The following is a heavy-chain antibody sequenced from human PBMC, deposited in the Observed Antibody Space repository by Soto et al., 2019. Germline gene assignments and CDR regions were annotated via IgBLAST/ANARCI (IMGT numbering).Heavy chain of an antibody. CDR1: GFSLTTSGVG. J-gene: IGHJ4*02. V-gene: IGHV2-5*02. CDR3: AHRVLRTVFGLVTTTAIYFDF. Sequence: QITLNESGPTQVKPRQTLTLTCTFSGFSLTTSGVGVGWIRPSPGKAPEWLALIYWDDDKRYSPSLKSRLTITKDTSKNQLVLTMADLDPADTATYYCAHRVLRTVFGLVTTTAIYFDFWGQGTPVAVSS. D-gene: IGHD3-3*01. CDR2: IYWDDDK.